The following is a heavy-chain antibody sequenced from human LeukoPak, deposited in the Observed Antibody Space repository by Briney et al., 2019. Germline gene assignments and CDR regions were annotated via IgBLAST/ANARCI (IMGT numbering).Heavy chain of an antibody. Sequence: PGGSLRLSCAASGFTFSSYWMSWVRQAPGKGLECVSAITAGSDATYYADSVKGRFTISRDNSKNTLYLQMNSLRAEDTAVYYCTPPHSTYYDYYYYMDVWGKGTTVTVSS. CDR2: ITAGSDAT. CDR1: GFTFSSYW. D-gene: IGHD4-11*01. J-gene: IGHJ6*03. CDR3: TPPHSTYYDYYYYMDV. V-gene: IGHV3-23*01.